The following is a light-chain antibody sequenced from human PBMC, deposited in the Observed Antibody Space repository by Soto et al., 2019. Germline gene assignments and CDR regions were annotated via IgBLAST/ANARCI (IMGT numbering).Light chain of an antibody. J-gene: IGLJ1*01. CDR3: CLFRSGNTI. CDR2: EVS. Sequence: QSVLTQPPSVSGSPGQSVTISCTGTSSDVGSYNRVSWYQQPPGTAPKLTTYEVSNRPSGVPDRFSGSKSGSTASLTISGLQAEDEADYYCCLFRSGNTIFGTGTKVTVL. V-gene: IGLV2-18*01. CDR1: SSDVGSYNR.